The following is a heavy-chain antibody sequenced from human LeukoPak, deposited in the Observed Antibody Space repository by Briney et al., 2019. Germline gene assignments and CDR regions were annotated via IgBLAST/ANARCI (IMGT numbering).Heavy chain of an antibody. V-gene: IGHV3-30-3*01. J-gene: IGHJ4*02. CDR3: ARDTGFVVVPAAPDY. CDR2: ISYDGSNK. D-gene: IGHD2-2*01. CDR1: GFTFSSYA. Sequence: PGGSLRLSCAASGFTFSSYAMHWVRQAPGKGLEWVADISYDGSNKYYADSVKGRFTISRDNSKNTLYLQMNSLRAEDTAVYYCARDTGFVVVPAAPDYWGQGTLVNGSS.